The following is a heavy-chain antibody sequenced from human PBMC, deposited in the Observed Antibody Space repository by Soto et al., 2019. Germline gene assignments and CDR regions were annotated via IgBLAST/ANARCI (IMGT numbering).Heavy chain of an antibody. CDR2: IHHSGST. CDR3: ARESSGNYLSSVDY. J-gene: IGHJ4*02. CDR1: GYSISSGYY. Sequence: QVQLQESGPGLVKPSETLSLTCAVSGYSISSGYYWGWIRQPPGKGLEWIASIHHSGSTYYTPSLKSRVTISVDTSRNQFSLKLSSVTAADTAVYYCARESSGNYLSSVDYWGQGTLVTVSS. V-gene: IGHV4-38-2*02. D-gene: IGHD1-26*01.